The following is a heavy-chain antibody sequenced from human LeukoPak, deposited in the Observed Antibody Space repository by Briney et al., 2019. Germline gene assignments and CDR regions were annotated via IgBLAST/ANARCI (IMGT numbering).Heavy chain of an antibody. CDR2: ISSSSSYI. D-gene: IGHD3-3*01. CDR1: GFTFSSYS. CDR3: ARPGYDVWSGYYGPGYYYYMDV. J-gene: IGHJ6*03. Sequence: GGSLRLSCAASGFTFSSYSMNWVRQAPGKGLEWVSSISSSSSYIYYADSVKGRFTISRDNAKNSLYLQMNSLRAEDTAVYYCARPGYDVWSGYYGPGYYYYMDVWGKGTTVTVSS. V-gene: IGHV3-21*01.